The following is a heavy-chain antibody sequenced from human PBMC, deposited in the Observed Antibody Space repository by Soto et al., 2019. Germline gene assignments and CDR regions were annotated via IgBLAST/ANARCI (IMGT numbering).Heavy chain of an antibody. J-gene: IGHJ3*02. CDR2: ISSSGTAI. Sequence: QVQLVESGGGLVKPGGSLRLSCAASGFKFIDYYMIWIRQAQGKGLEWVAYISSSGTAIYYPDTVNGRFTISRDNAKNSLFLQMSSLRAEDTAVYYCSRAYSDAFDICGEGTMVTVSS. CDR1: GFKFIDYY. D-gene: IGHD2-15*01. CDR3: SRAYSDAFDI. V-gene: IGHV3-11*01.